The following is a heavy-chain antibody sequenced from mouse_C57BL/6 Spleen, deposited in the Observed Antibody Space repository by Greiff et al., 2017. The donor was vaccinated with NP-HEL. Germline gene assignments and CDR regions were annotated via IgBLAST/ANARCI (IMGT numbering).Heavy chain of an antibody. D-gene: IGHD4-1*01. CDR3: ARDRDWALDY. V-gene: IGHV5-4*01. CDR1: GFTFSSYA. CDR2: ISDGGSYT. J-gene: IGHJ2*01. Sequence: EVQLVESGGGLVKPGGSLKLSCAASGFTFSSYAMSWVRQTPEKRLEWVATISDGGSYTYYTDNVKGRFTISRDNAKNNLYLQMSHLKSEDTAMYYCARDRDWALDYWGQGTTLTVSS.